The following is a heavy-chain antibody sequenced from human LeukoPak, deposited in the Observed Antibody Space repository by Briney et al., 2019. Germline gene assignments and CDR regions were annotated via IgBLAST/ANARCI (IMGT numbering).Heavy chain of an antibody. Sequence: SETLSLTCAVYGGSFSDYYWSWIRQPPGKGLEYIGEINHSGITNYNPSLMSRVTISVDTSKNQFSLKLTSVTAADTAVYYCAERGSGWYFHNWGQGTLVTVSS. CDR2: INHSGIT. CDR3: AERGSGWYFHN. D-gene: IGHD6-19*01. V-gene: IGHV4-34*01. CDR1: GGSFSDYY. J-gene: IGHJ4*02.